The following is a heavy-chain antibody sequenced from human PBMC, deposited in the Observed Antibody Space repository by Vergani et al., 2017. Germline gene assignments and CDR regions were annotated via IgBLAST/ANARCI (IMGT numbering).Heavy chain of an antibody. V-gene: IGHV1-2*02. Sequence: QVQLVQSGAEVKKPGASVKVSCKASGYTFTGYYMHWVRQAPGQGLEWMGWINPNSGGTNYAQKFQGRVTMTRDTSISTAYMELSRLRSVDTAVYYCARDAAIFGVVILNPVYYFDYWGQGTLVTVSS. CDR1: GYTFTGYY. D-gene: IGHD3-3*01. CDR3: ARDAAIFGVVILNPVYYFDY. J-gene: IGHJ4*02. CDR2: INPNSGGT.